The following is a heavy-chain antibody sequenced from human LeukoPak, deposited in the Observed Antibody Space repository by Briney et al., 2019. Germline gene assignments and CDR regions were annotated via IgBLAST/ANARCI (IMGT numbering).Heavy chain of an antibody. V-gene: IGHV4-59*08. Sequence: PSETLSLTCTVSGGSISSYYWSWIRQPPGKGLEWIGYIYYCGSTNYNPSLKSRVTISVDTSKNQFSLKLSSVTAADTAVYYCARATALADFDYWGQGTLVTVSS. CDR2: IYYCGST. J-gene: IGHJ4*02. CDR3: ARATALADFDY. D-gene: IGHD5-18*01. CDR1: GGSISSYY.